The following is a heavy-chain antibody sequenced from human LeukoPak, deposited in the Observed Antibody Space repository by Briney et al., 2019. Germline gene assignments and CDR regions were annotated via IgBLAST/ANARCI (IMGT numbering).Heavy chain of an antibody. J-gene: IGHJ3*02. Sequence: PSQTLSLTCAISGDSVSSNSAAWNWIRQSPSRGLEWLGRTYYRSKWYNDYAVSVKRRITINPDTSKNQFSLQLNSVTPEDTAVYYCARDIPTYGGNPGGAFDIWGQGTMVTVSS. V-gene: IGHV6-1*01. CDR3: ARDIPTYGGNPGGAFDI. D-gene: IGHD4-23*01. CDR1: GDSVSSNSAA. CDR2: TYYRSKWYN.